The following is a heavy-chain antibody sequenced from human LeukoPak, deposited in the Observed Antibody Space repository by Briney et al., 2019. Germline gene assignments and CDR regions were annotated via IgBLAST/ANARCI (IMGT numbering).Heavy chain of an antibody. V-gene: IGHV3-48*01. Sequence: GGSLRLSCAASGFTFSSYSMNWVRQAPGKGLEWVSYISSSSSTIYYADSMKGRFTISRDNAKNSLYLQMNSLRAEDTAVYYCARGYSSLFDYWGQGTLVTVSS. D-gene: IGHD6-13*01. CDR3: ARGYSSLFDY. CDR1: GFTFSSYS. J-gene: IGHJ4*02. CDR2: ISSSSSTI.